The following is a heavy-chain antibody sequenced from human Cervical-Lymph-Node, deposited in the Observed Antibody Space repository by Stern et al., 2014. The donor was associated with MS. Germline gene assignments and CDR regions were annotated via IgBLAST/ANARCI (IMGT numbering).Heavy chain of an antibody. Sequence: QMQLVQSGAEVKKPGAAVKVSCKGSGYTFFSYSISWVRQAPGQGPEWMGWISNNNGSTNYAQNFQGRVTMTTDASTNTSYMELRSLRSDATAVYYCTRDRTYHYDSCGSLYFDSWGQGTLVTVSS. D-gene: IGHD3-22*01. CDR1: GYTFFSYS. CDR2: ISNNNGST. V-gene: IGHV1-18*01. J-gene: IGHJ4*02. CDR3: TRDRTYHYDSCGSLYFDS.